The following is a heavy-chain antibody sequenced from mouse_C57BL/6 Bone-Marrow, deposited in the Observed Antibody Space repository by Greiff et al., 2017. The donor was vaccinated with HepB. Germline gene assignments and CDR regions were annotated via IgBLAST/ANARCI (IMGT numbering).Heavy chain of an antibody. CDR1: GFSFNTYA. CDR2: IRSKSNNYAT. J-gene: IGHJ2*01. Sequence: EVQLVESGGGLVQPKGSLKLSCAASGFSFNTYAMNWVRQAPGKGLEWVARIRSKSNNYATYYADSVKDRFTISRDDSESMLYLQMNNLKTEDTAMYYCVRHAAYYSIFDYWGQGTTLTVSS. D-gene: IGHD2-5*01. CDR3: VRHAAYYSIFDY. V-gene: IGHV10-1*01.